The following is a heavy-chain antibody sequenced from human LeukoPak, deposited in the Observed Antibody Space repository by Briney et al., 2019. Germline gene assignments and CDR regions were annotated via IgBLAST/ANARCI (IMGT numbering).Heavy chain of an antibody. J-gene: IGHJ3*02. CDR2: IYSDNT. Sequence: GGSLRLSCTVSGFTVSSNSMSWVRQAPGKGLEWVSFIYSDNTHYSDSVKGRSTISRDNAKNSLFLQMNSLRVEDTAIYYCVRGGAGATASDVFDIWGQGTMVTVSS. V-gene: IGHV3-53*01. CDR1: GFTVSSNS. D-gene: IGHD5-12*01. CDR3: VRGGAGATASDVFDI.